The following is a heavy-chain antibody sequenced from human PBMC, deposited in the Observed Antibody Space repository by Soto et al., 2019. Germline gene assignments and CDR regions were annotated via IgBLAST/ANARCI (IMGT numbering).Heavy chain of an antibody. Sequence: QVQLQESGPRLVKPSQTLSLTCTVSGGSTSSGGYYWSWIRQYPGKGLEWIGFVYYSGSTYYNPSLKSRFIISVDTSKKQFSLKLSSVTAADTAVYYCARDAALKWFDPWGQGTLVTVSS. J-gene: IGHJ5*02. D-gene: IGHD2-15*01. CDR1: GGSTSSGGYY. CDR2: VYYSGST. V-gene: IGHV4-31*03. CDR3: ARDAALKWFDP.